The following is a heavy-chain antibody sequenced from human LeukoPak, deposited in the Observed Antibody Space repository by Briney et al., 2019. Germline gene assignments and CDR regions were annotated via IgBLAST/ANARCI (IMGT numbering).Heavy chain of an antibody. D-gene: IGHD3-22*01. CDR3: ASLTTAEAFDI. Sequence: SETLSLTCTVSGGSISIYCWSWIRQPPGKGLEWIGYIYDSGSTNYNPSLKSRVTISVDTSKNQFSLKLSSVTAADTAVYYCASLTTAEAFDIWGQGTMVTVSS. J-gene: IGHJ3*02. V-gene: IGHV4-59*01. CDR1: GGSISIYC. CDR2: IYDSGST.